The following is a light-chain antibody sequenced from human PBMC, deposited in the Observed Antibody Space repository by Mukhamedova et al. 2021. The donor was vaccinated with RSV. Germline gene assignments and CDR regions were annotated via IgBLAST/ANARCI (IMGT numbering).Light chain of an antibody. Sequence: WYQRRVHGKAPKLLIYAASRLATGVPSRFSGGGSGADYTLTITSLQPEAFGTYYCQQYFGVPVTFGLGTKL. J-gene: IGKJ2*01. V-gene: IGKV1-NL1*01. CDR3: QQYFGVPVT. CDR2: AAS.